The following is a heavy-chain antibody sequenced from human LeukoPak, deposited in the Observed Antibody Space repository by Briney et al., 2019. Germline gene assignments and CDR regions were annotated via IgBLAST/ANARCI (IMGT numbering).Heavy chain of an antibody. Sequence: GGSLRLSCAASGFTFSSYEMNWVRQAPGKGLEWVSYISSSGSTIYYADSVRGRSTISRDNAKNSLYLQMNSLRAEDTALYYCVKDARRKFDYWGQGTLVTVSS. V-gene: IGHV3-48*03. CDR1: GFTFSSYE. CDR3: VKDARRKFDY. J-gene: IGHJ4*02. D-gene: IGHD1-14*01. CDR2: ISSSGSTI.